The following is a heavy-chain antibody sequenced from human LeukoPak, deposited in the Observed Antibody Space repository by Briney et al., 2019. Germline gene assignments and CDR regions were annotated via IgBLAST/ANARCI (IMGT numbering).Heavy chain of an antibody. CDR1: GYTFTGYY. V-gene: IGHV1-2*02. D-gene: IGHD2-8*01. Sequence: ASVKVSCKASGYTFTGYYMHWVRQAPGQGLEWMGWINPNSGDTKYAQKFQGRVTMTRDTSISTAYMELTRLRSDDTAVYYCARGGLRVMVYRLYYMDVWGKGTTVTISS. CDR3: ARGGLRVMVYRLYYMDV. J-gene: IGHJ6*03. CDR2: INPNSGDT.